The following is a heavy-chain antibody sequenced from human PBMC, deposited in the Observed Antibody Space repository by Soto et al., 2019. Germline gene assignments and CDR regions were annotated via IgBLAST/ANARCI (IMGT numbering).Heavy chain of an antibody. J-gene: IGHJ3*02. CDR2: INRDGSKK. V-gene: IGHV3-7*05. CDR1: GFTLSAYW. Sequence: EVQLEESGGDLVQPGGSLRLSCAASGFTLSAYWMTWVRQAPGKGLKWVANINRDGSKKTYLYSVWGRFTISRDNVGNSLYLQMDSLRAADTALYYCARDLSPWSSSLYRDAFDIWGQGTMVTVSS. D-gene: IGHD6-13*01. CDR3: ARDLSPWSSSLYRDAFDI.